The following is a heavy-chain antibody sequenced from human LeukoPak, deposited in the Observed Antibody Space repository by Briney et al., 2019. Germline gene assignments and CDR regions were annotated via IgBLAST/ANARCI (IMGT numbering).Heavy chain of an antibody. CDR2: IYTSGST. Sequence: SQTLSLTCTVSGGSISSGSYYWSWIRQPAGKGLEWIGRIYTSGSTNYNPSLKSRVTIPVDTSKNQFSPKLSSVTAADTAVYYCARAIYDYVWGSYLDYWGQGTLVTVSS. V-gene: IGHV4-61*02. CDR1: GGSISSGSYY. D-gene: IGHD3-16*02. J-gene: IGHJ4*02. CDR3: ARAIYDYVWGSYLDY.